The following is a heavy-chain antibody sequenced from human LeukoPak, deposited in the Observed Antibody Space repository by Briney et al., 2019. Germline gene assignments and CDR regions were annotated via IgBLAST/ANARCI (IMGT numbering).Heavy chain of an antibody. CDR2: IYSDGST. CDR3: AREYSSGWYNYFDH. D-gene: IGHD6-19*01. V-gene: IGHV3-53*01. Sequence: GGSLRLSCAASEFTVSSNYMSWVRQAPGKGLEWISVIYSDGSTFYADSVKGRFTISSDNPKNTLYLQMNSLRAEDTAVYYCAREYSSGWYNYFDHWGQGTLVTVSS. CDR1: EFTVSSNY. J-gene: IGHJ4*02.